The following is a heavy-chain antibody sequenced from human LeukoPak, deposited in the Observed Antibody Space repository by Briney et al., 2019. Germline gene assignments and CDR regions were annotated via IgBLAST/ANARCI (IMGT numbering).Heavy chain of an antibody. V-gene: IGHV3-48*03. CDR1: GFTFSSYE. Sequence: GGSLRLSCAASGFTFSSYEMNWVRQAPGKGLEWVSYISSSGSTIYYADSVKGRFTISRDNAKNSPYLQMNSLRDEDTAVYYCARDTLVYADSPDAFDIWGQGTMVTVSS. CDR2: ISSSGSTI. D-gene: IGHD4-17*01. CDR3: ARDTLVYADSPDAFDI. J-gene: IGHJ3*02.